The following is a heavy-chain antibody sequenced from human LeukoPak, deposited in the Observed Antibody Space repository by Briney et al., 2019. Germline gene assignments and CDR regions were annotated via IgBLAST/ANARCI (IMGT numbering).Heavy chain of an antibody. D-gene: IGHD6-19*01. CDR1: GYSISSGYY. CDR2: IYHSGST. V-gene: IGHV4-38-2*02. J-gene: IGHJ4*02. CDR3: ARAPLLVGYSSGWYPKPYYFDY. Sequence: SETLSLTCTVSGYSISSGYYWGWIRQPPGKGLEWIGSIYHSGSTYYNPSLKSRVTISVDTSKNQFSLKLSSVTAADTAVYYCARAPLLVGYSSGWYPKPYYFDYWGRGTLVTVSS.